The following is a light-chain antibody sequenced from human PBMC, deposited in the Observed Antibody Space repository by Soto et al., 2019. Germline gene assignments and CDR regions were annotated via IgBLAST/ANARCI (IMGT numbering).Light chain of an antibody. CDR3: QQLNSYPLT. V-gene: IGKV1-9*01. CDR2: AAS. CDR1: QGIRSS. Sequence: IRLTQSPSSLSASVGDRVTITCRASQGIRSSLVWYQKTQGKAPKLLIFAASTLRSGVPPRLRGSGSGTDFTITTSSLQTEEFATYFCQQLNSYPLTFGGGTKVDIK. J-gene: IGKJ4*01.